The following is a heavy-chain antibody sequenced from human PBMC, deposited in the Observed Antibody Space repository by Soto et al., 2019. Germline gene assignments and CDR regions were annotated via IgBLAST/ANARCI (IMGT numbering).Heavy chain of an antibody. CDR3: AGQHQWLDS. V-gene: IGHV6-1*01. Sequence: SQTLSLTCAISGDSVSSNSAAWNWIRQSPLRGLEWLGRTYYRSKWHNDFAVSVKSRITIKPDTSKNQFSLQLNSVTPEDTAMYYCAGQHQWLDSWGQGTLVTVSS. D-gene: IGHD6-19*01. J-gene: IGHJ4*02. CDR1: GDSVSSNSAA. CDR2: TYYRSKWHN.